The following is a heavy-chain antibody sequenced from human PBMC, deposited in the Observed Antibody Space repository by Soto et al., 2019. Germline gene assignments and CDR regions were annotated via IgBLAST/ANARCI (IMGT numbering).Heavy chain of an antibody. CDR2: INPNSGGT. CDR1: GYTFTGYY. J-gene: IGHJ4*02. Sequence: ASVKVSCKASGYTFTGYYMHWVRQAPGQGLEWMGWINPNSGGTNYAQKFQGWVTTTRDTSISTAYKELSRLRSDDTAVYYCARVPYSSSWCFDYWGQGTLDTVSS. D-gene: IGHD6-13*01. V-gene: IGHV1-2*04. CDR3: ARVPYSSSWCFDY.